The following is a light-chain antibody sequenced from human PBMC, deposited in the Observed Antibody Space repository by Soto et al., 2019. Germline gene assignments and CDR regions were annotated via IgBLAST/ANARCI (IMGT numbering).Light chain of an antibody. CDR1: QSVSSY. CDR3: QQRSNWPLT. Sequence: EIVLTQSPATLSLSPGERATLSCRASQSVSSYLAWYQQKPGQAPRLLIYDAFNRATGIPARFSGSGSGTDFTLTISSLEPEDFAAYYCQQRSNWPLTFGGGTKVEIK. J-gene: IGKJ4*01. CDR2: DAF. V-gene: IGKV3-11*01.